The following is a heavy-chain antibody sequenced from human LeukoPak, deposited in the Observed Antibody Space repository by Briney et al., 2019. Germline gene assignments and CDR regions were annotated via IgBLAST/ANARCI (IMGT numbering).Heavy chain of an antibody. D-gene: IGHD1-7*01. Sequence: PGGSLRLSCAASGFTVSSNYMSWVRQAPGKGLEWVSVIYSGGSTYYADSVKGRFTISRDNSKNTLYLQMNSLRAEDAAVYYCASETKDYYYGMDVWGRGTTVTVSS. CDR2: IYSGGST. CDR3: ASETKDYYYGMDV. J-gene: IGHJ6*02. V-gene: IGHV3-53*01. CDR1: GFTVSSNY.